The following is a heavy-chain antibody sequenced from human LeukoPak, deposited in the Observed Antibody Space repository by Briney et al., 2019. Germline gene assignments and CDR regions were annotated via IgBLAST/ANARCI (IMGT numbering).Heavy chain of an antibody. CDR1: GVGASSSSAT. D-gene: IGHD1-14*01. CDR2: TYNRSKWTT. CDR3: AGEPVTHFFES. J-gene: IGHJ4*02. V-gene: IGHV6-1*01. Sequence: SQTLSLTRAISGVGASSSSATGDWVRPSPTGGLEWLGTTYNRSKWTTESAVSVKSRITITPDTSKLLSPRQLHSVTPEDTAGYYGAGEPVTHFFESWGQGTLVTVSS.